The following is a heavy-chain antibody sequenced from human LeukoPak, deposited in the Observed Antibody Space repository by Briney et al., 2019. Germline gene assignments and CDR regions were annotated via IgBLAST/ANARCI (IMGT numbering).Heavy chain of an antibody. V-gene: IGHV3-74*01. Sequence: GRSLRLSCAASGFTFSNHGMHWVRQAPGKGLVWVSRMNSDGSSTNYADSVKGRFTISRDNAKNTLYLQMNSLRAEDTAVYHCATGHYYDSSGYYPLPDAFDIWGQGTMVTVSS. CDR2: MNSDGSST. CDR3: ATGHYYDSSGYYPLPDAFDI. D-gene: IGHD3-22*01. CDR1: GFTFSNHG. J-gene: IGHJ3*02.